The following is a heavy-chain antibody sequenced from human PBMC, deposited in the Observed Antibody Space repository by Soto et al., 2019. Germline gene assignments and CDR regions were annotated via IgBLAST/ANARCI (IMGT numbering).Heavy chain of an antibody. CDR3: ARDLRVVVVPIYYYGMDV. J-gene: IGHJ6*02. Sequence: LRLSCAASGFTFSSYGMHWVRQAPGKGLEWVAVIWYDGSNKYYADSVKGRFTISRDNSKNTLYLQMNSLRAEDTAVYYCARDLRVVVVPIYYYGMDVWGQGTTVTVSS. CDR2: IWYDGSNK. V-gene: IGHV3-33*01. D-gene: IGHD2-2*01. CDR1: GFTFSSYG.